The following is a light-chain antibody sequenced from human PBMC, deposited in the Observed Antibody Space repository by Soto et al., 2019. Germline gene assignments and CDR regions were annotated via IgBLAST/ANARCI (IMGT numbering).Light chain of an antibody. V-gene: IGKV1-33*01. CDR3: QQYDNLPA. J-gene: IGKJ3*01. CDR1: QDISTY. Sequence: DIQMNQSPSSLSASVGDRVTITCQASQDISTYLNWYQHKPGKAPKLLIYGASNLETGVPSRFSGSGSGTHFTITINSLQPEVIAKYYCQQYDNLPACGPGTKVDSK. CDR2: GAS.